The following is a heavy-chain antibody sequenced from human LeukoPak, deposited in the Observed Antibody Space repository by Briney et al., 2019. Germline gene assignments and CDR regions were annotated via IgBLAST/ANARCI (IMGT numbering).Heavy chain of an antibody. CDR2: IYPGDSDT. J-gene: IGHJ4*02. CDR3: ARYCGGDCPNAGFDY. Sequence: GESLKISCKGSGYSFTSYWIGWVRQMPGKGLEWMGIIYPGDSDTRYSPSFQGQVTISADKSISTAYLQWSSPKASDTAMYYCARYCGGDCPNAGFDYWGQGTLVTVSS. V-gene: IGHV5-51*01. D-gene: IGHD2-21*02. CDR1: GYSFTSYW.